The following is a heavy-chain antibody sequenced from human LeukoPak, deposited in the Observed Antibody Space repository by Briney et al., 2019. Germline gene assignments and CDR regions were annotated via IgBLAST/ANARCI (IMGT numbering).Heavy chain of an antibody. CDR3: VRSYDWVFDY. Sequence: SQTLSLTCAISGDSVSRHDLTWDWVRQSPSRGLEWLGRTFYRSKWYNDYAVSVKSRITVSPDTSKNQFSLHLNSVTPEDTAVYYCVRSYDWVFDYWGQGTRVTVSS. D-gene: IGHD1-1*01. CDR1: GDSVSRHDLT. CDR2: TFYRSKWYN. V-gene: IGHV6-1*01. J-gene: IGHJ4*02.